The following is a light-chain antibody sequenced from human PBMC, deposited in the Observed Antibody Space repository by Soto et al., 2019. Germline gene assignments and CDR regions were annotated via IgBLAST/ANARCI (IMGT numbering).Light chain of an antibody. CDR2: DVS. CDR3: SSYTSSSTLV. Sequence: QSALTQPASVSGSPGQSITISCTGTSSDVGGYNYVSWYQQHPVKAPKLMIYDVSNRPSGVSNRFSGSKSGNTASLTISGLQAEDEADYYCSSYTSSSTLVFGTGTKLTFL. CDR1: SSDVGGYNY. V-gene: IGLV2-14*01. J-gene: IGLJ1*01.